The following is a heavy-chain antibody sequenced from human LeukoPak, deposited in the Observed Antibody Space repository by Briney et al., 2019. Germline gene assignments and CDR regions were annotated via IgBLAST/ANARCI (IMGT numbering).Heavy chain of an antibody. J-gene: IGHJ3*02. D-gene: IGHD3-22*01. V-gene: IGHV1-69*13. CDR2: IIPIFGTA. Sequence: GASVTVSCKASGGTFSSYAISWVRQAPGQGLEWMGGIIPIFGTANYAQKFQGRVTITADESTSTAYMELSSLRSEETAVYYCARLRDSSGYWSAFDIWGQGTMVTVSS. CDR3: ARLRDSSGYWSAFDI. CDR1: GGTFSSYA.